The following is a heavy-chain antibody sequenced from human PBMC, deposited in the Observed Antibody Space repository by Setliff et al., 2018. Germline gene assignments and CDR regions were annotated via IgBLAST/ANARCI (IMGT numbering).Heavy chain of an antibody. V-gene: IGHV4-34*01. CDR3: ARGYPYSYDSRGASPYSFAH. Sequence: SETLSLTCAVYGGSFSGYYWGWVRKPTGKRLGWSGEIIHSGSTNYNPSRKSRVTISMDTSKNQFSLKVSSVTAADTAVYYCARGYPYSYDSRGASPYSFAHWGQGTLVTVSS. J-gene: IGHJ4*02. D-gene: IGHD3-22*01. CDR1: GGSFSGYY. CDR2: IIHSGST.